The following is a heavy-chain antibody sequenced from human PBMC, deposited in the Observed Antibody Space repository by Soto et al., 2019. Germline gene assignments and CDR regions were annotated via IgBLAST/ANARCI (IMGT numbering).Heavy chain of an antibody. D-gene: IGHD6-13*01. J-gene: IGHJ4*02. V-gene: IGHV1-8*01. Sequence: ASVKVSCKASGYTFTSYDINWVRQATGQGLEWMGWMNPNSGNTGYAQKFQGRVTMTRNTSISTAYMELSSLRSEDTAVYYCARGITLSIAADGRVLGYWGQGTLVTVSS. CDR1: GYTFTSYD. CDR3: ARGITLSIAADGRVLGY. CDR2: MNPNSGNT.